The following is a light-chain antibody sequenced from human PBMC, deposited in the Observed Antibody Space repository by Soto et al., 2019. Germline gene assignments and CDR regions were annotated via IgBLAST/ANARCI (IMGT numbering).Light chain of an antibody. J-gene: IGKJ4*01. CDR3: QQRSHLHSLT. CDR2: DAS. CDR1: QSVSSY. V-gene: IGKV3-11*01. Sequence: EIVLTQSPATLSLSPGERATLSCRASQSVSSYLAWYQQKPGQAPRLLIYDASHSSTGIPARFSGSGSGTDFTLTISSLEPEDFAVYYCQQRSHLHSLTSGGGTKVEIK.